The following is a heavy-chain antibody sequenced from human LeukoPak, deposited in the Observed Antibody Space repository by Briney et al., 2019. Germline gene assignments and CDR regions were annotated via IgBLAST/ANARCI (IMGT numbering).Heavy chain of an antibody. CDR1: GFIFTSYA. J-gene: IGHJ4*02. CDR3: AKKSPAFDY. V-gene: IGHV3-23*01. CDR2: ISGSGHSI. Sequence: GGSLRLSCAASGFIFTSYAMSWVRQAPGKGLEWVSTISGSGHSIYYADSVKGRFTISRDNSKNTLYLQMNSLRAEDTAVYYCAKKSPAFDYWGQGTLVTVSS.